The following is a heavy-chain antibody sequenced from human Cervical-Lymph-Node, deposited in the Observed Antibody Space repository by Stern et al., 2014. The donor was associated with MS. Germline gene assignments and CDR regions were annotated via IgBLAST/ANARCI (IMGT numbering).Heavy chain of an antibody. J-gene: IGHJ4*02. CDR2: ISDDGSVK. D-gene: IGHD3-9*01. Sequence: VHLVESGGGVVQPGRSLRLSCEASGFIFTNYGMHWVRQAPGKGLDWVAGISDDGSVKYYSASAKGRFDNSRDNSKQTVHLQMNSLTPEDTGLYYCAKAKRGYFGHIDFWGQGTLVSVSS. CDR3: AKAKRGYFGHIDF. CDR1: GFIFTNYG. V-gene: IGHV3-30*18.